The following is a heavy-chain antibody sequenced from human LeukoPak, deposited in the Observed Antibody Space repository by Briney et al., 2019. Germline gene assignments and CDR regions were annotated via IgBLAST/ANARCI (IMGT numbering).Heavy chain of an antibody. J-gene: IGHJ4*02. Sequence: SETLSLTCAVYGGSFSGYYWSWIRQPPGKGLEWIGEINHSGSTNYNPSLKNRVTISVDTSKNQFSLKLSSVTAADTAVYYCARVELGTTGTTYYFDYWGQGTLVTVSS. CDR1: GGSFSGYY. CDR2: INHSGST. CDR3: ARVELGTTGTTYYFDY. V-gene: IGHV4-34*01. D-gene: IGHD1-1*01.